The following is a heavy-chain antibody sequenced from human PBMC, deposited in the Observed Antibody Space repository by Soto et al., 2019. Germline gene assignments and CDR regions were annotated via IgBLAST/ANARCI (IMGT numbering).Heavy chain of an antibody. V-gene: IGHV1-18*01. CDR1: GYTFTNYG. D-gene: IGHD3-10*01. CDR2: INTYNGNT. J-gene: IGHJ5*02. CDR3: ARGVGSGSYYNQYNWFDP. Sequence: QVQLVQSGAEVKKPGASVKVSCKASGYTFTNYGISWVRQAPGQGLEWMGWINTYNGNTKCAQNLQGRVTMTTDTSTSTAYMELRSLRSDDTAVYYCARGVGSGSYYNQYNWFDPWGQGTLVTVSS.